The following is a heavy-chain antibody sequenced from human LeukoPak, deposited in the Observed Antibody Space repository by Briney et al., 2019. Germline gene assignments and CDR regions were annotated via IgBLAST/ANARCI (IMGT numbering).Heavy chain of an antibody. CDR1: GLLFGSEA. Sequence: GGSLRLSCTVSGLLFGSEAMSWVRQAPGRGLEWVSSISPGGGTTYYADSVKGRFTISRDNSKNTLYVQMNSLRAEDTAIYYCAKSRSGSSNWALRIFDNWGQGTMVSVSS. CDR2: ISPGGGTT. D-gene: IGHD3-10*01. V-gene: IGHV3-23*01. J-gene: IGHJ4*02. CDR3: AKSRSGSSNWALRIFDN.